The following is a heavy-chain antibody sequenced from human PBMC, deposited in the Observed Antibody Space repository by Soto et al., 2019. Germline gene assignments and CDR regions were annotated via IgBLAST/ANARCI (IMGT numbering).Heavy chain of an antibody. V-gene: IGHV4-59*01. J-gene: IGHJ4*02. Sequence: QVQLQESGPGLVKPSETLSLTCTVSGGSIRTYYWNWIRQPPGKGLEWIGYMYYGGSTNYNPSLKSRVTVTGGPYKNHFSLMLTSVTAADTAVYYCARSTGYGDSYFDYWGRGTLVTVSS. CDR2: MYYGGST. CDR1: GGSIRTYY. CDR3: ARSTGYGDSYFDY. D-gene: IGHD4-17*01.